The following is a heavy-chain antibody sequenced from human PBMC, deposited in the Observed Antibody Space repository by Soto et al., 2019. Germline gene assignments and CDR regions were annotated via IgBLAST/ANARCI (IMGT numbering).Heavy chain of an antibody. CDR2: INTDGGTT. CDR1: GFTFSTYW. J-gene: IGHJ5*02. CDR3: VRVGSGSYSWRDP. Sequence: EVQLEESGGYLAQPGGSMRLSCAASGFTFSTYWMHWVRQAPGKGLVWVSRINTDGGTTTYAESVKGRFTISRDNARNTLYLQMNSLRPEDTALYYCVRVGSGSYSWRDPWGQGTLVTVSS. V-gene: IGHV3-74*01. D-gene: IGHD1-26*01.